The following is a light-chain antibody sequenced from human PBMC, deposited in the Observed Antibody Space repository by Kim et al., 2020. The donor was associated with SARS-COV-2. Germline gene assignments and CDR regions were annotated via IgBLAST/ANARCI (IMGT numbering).Light chain of an antibody. CDR3: QAWDGSTAF. J-gene: IGLJ2*01. CDR1: KLADRY. CDR2: QDT. Sequence: SYELTQPPSVSVSPGQTASITCSGDKLADRYASWYQQKPGQAPVLVIYQDTKRPSGIPERFSGSTSGNTATLTISGTQTLDEADYYCQAWDGSTAFFGGGTKLTVL. V-gene: IGLV3-1*01.